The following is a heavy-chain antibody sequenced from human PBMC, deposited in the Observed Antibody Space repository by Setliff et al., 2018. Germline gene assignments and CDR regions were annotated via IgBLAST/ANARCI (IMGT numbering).Heavy chain of an antibody. Sequence: SETLSLTCTVSGGSISSGGYYWSWIRQHPGKGLEWIGYIYYSGSTYYNPSLKSRATISIDTSKDQFSLKLISMSAADTAVYFCARGRNIAARLLDSWGQGALVTVSS. D-gene: IGHD6-6*01. CDR3: ARGRNIAARLLDS. CDR2: IYYSGST. CDR1: GGSISSGGYY. J-gene: IGHJ4*02. V-gene: IGHV4-31*03.